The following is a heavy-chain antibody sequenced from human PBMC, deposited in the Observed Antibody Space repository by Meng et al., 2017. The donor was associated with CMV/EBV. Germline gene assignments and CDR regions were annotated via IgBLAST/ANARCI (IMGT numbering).Heavy chain of an antibody. CDR2: IYSGGST. CDR3: ARSPRGSGSVYGMDA. V-gene: IGHV3-66*02. Sequence: GGSLRLSCAASGFTVSSNYMSWVRQAPGEGLEWVSVIYSGGSTYYADSVKGRFTISRDNSKNTLYLQMNSLRAEDTAVYYCARSPRGSGSVYGMDAWGQGTTVTVSS. CDR1: GFTVSSNY. D-gene: IGHD3-10*01. J-gene: IGHJ6*02.